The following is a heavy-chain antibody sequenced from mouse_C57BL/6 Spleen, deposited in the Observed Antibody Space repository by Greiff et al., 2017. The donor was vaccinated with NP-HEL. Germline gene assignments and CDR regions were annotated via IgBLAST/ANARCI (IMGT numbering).Heavy chain of an antibody. J-gene: IGHJ2*01. CDR2: IHPNSGST. D-gene: IGHD2-4*01. CDR3: ARGVITRYFDY. CDR1: GYTLTSYW. Sequence: QVQLQQPGAELVKPGASVKLSCKASGYTLTSYWMHWVKQRPGQGLEWIGMIHPNSGSTNYNEKFKSKATLTVDKSSSTAYMQLSSLTSEDSAVYYCARGVITRYFDYWGQGTTLTVSS. V-gene: IGHV1-64*01.